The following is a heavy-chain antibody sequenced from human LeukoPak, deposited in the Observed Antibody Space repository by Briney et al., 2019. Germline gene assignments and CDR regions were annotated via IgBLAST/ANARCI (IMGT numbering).Heavy chain of an antibody. J-gene: IGHJ5*02. Sequence: ASVKVSCKASGYIFTGYYMHWVRQAPGQRLEWMGWINAGNGNTKYSQEFQGRVTITRDTSASTAYMELSSLRSEDMAVYYCARDFGTHNWFDPWGQGTLVTVSS. CDR1: GYIFTGYY. D-gene: IGHD3-10*01. V-gene: IGHV1-3*03. CDR3: ARDFGTHNWFDP. CDR2: INAGNGNT.